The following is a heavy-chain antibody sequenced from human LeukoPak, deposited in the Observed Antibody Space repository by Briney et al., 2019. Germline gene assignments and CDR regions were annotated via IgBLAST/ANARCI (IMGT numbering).Heavy chain of an antibody. V-gene: IGHV3-7*01. J-gene: IGHJ3*02. CDR1: GFTFSSYW. Sequence: GGSLRLSCAAPGFTFSSYWMSWVRQAPGKGLEWVANIKQDGSEKYYVDSVKGRFTISRDNAKNSLYLQMNSLRAEDTAVYYCARKAGTGAFDIWGQGTMVTVSS. CDR3: ARKAGTGAFDI. D-gene: IGHD6-19*01. CDR2: IKQDGSEK.